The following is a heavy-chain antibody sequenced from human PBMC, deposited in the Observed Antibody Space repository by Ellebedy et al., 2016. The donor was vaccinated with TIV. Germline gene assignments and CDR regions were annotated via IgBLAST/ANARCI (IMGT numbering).Heavy chain of an antibody. CDR1: GFTFSSYW. CDR3: ARGYYYDSSGYYYVY. V-gene: IGHV3-7*03. Sequence: GESLKISXAASGFTFSSYWMSWVRQAPGKGLEWVANIKQDGSEKYYVDSVKGRFTISRDNAKNSLYLQMNSLRAEDTAVYYCARGYYYDSSGYYYVYWGQGTLVTVSS. CDR2: IKQDGSEK. D-gene: IGHD3-22*01. J-gene: IGHJ4*02.